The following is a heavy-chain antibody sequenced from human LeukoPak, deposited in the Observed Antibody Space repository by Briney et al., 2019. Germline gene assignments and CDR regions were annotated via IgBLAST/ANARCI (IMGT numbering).Heavy chain of an antibody. Sequence: GASVKASCKASGYTFTSYGISWVRQAPGQGLEWMGWISAYNGNTNYAQKLQGRVTMTTDTSTSTAYMELRSLRSDDTAVYYCARDHDYKRRGAVSSWGQGTLVTVSS. CDR1: GYTFTSYG. D-gene: IGHD4-11*01. CDR2: ISAYNGNT. J-gene: IGHJ5*02. V-gene: IGHV1-18*01. CDR3: ARDHDYKRRGAVSS.